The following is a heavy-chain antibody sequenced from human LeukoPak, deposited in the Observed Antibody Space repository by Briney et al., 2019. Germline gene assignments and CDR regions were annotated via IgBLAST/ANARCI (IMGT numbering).Heavy chain of an antibody. D-gene: IGHD4-11*01. Sequence: GRSLRLSCAASGFTFSSYAMHWVRQAPGKGLEWVAVISYDGSNKYYADSVKGRFTISRDNSKNTLYLQMNSLRAEDTAVYYCAKGGFYSNSKLDYWGQGTLVTVSS. V-gene: IGHV3-30*04. CDR2: ISYDGSNK. J-gene: IGHJ4*02. CDR3: AKGGFYSNSKLDY. CDR1: GFTFSSYA.